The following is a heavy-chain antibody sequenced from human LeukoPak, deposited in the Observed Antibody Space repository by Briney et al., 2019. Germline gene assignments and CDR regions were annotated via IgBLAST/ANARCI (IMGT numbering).Heavy chain of an antibody. V-gene: IGHV1-46*01. D-gene: IGHD4-17*01. CDR3: ARVGDFGDYGGTD. Sequence: ASVKVSCKASGYTFTSYYIHWVRQAPGQGLEWMGIINPNDGSTSYSQKFQGRVTMTGDMSTNTAYMELSSLRSEDTAVYYCARVGDFGDYGGTDWGQGTLVTVSS. CDR2: INPNDGST. J-gene: IGHJ4*02. CDR1: GYTFTSYY.